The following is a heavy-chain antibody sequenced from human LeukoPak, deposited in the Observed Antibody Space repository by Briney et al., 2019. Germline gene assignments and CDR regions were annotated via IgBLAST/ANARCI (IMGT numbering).Heavy chain of an antibody. D-gene: IGHD3-22*01. CDR1: GFTLNNAW. J-gene: IGHJ1*01. Sequence: PGGSLRLSCAASGFTLNNAWMSWVRQAPGKGLEWLGRIKRETDGGTIDYAARVKGRFTISRDDSRNTLYLQMDSLKIEDTAVYYCTTDRYYDNSELQFQHWGQGTLVTVSS. CDR3: TTDRYYDNSELQFQH. CDR2: IKRETDGGTI. V-gene: IGHV3-15*01.